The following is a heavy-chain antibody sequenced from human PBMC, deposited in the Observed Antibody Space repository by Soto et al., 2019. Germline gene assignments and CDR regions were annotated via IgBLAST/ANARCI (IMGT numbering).Heavy chain of an antibody. CDR3: AKDLCSGTSCYYYGMDV. Sequence: GGSLRLSCAASGFTFSSYGMHWVRQAPGKGLEWVAVISYDGSNKYYADSVKGRFTISRDNSKNTLYLQMNSLRAEDTAVYYCAKDLCSGTSCYYYGMDVWGQGTTVTVSS. V-gene: IGHV3-30*18. CDR2: ISYDGSNK. D-gene: IGHD1-26*01. J-gene: IGHJ6*02. CDR1: GFTFSSYG.